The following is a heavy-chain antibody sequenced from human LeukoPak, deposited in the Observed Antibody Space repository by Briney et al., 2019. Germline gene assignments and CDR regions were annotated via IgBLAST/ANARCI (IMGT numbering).Heavy chain of an antibody. CDR1: GFTFSSYA. V-gene: IGHV3-30-3*01. J-gene: IGHJ4*02. CDR2: ISYDGSNK. Sequence: PGGSLRLSCAASGFTFSSYAMHWVRQAPGKGLEWVAVISYDGSNKYYADSVKGRFTISRDNSKNTLYLQVNSLRAEDTAVYYCARDQEDFWSGYYKYWGQGTLVTVSS. D-gene: IGHD3-3*01. CDR3: ARDQEDFWSGYYKY.